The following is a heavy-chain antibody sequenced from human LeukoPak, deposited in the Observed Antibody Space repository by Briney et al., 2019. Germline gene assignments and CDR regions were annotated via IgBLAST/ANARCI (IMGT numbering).Heavy chain of an antibody. D-gene: IGHD1-14*01. CDR1: GFTFSSYW. Sequence: PGGSLRLSCAASGFTFSSYWMHWVRQAPGKGLMWVSRINSDGSSTSYADPVKGRFTISRDNAKNTLYLQMNSLRADDTAVYYCARDIFTGPFDPWGQGTLVTVSS. V-gene: IGHV3-74*01. CDR2: INSDGSST. CDR3: ARDIFTGPFDP. J-gene: IGHJ5*02.